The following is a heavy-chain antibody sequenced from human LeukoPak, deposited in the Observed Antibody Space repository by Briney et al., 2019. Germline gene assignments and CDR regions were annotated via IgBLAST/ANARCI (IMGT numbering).Heavy chain of an antibody. J-gene: IGHJ4*02. CDR3: ARDQSVVIVPAAIVY. D-gene: IGHD2-2*02. CDR2: ISGYNGNT. CDR1: GYTFNTYG. Sequence: ASVKVSCKASGYTFNTYGISWVRQAPGQGLEWVGWISGYNGNTNYAQKFQGRVTMTTDTSTTTAYMELRSLRSDDTAVYYCARDQSVVIVPAAIVYWGQGTLVTVSS. V-gene: IGHV1-18*01.